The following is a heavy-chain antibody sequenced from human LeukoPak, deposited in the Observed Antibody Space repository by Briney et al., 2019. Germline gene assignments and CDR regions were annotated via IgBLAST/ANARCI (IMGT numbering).Heavy chain of an antibody. V-gene: IGHV4-59*01. D-gene: IGHD2-15*01. CDR3: ARVTGYVVEDYFDY. CDR2: IYYSGST. Sequence: SETLSLTCTVSGGSISNYYWSWIRQPPGKGLEWIGYIYYSGSTYYNPSLTSRVTISVDTSKNQFSLRLSSVTAADTAVYYCARVTGYVVEDYFDYWGQGTLVTVSS. J-gene: IGHJ4*02. CDR1: GGSISNYY.